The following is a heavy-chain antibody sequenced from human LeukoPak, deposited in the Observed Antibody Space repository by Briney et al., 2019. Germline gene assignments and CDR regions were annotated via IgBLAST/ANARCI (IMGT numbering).Heavy chain of an antibody. CDR1: GFALSSHW. Sequence: GGSPRLSCAASGFALSSHWMTWVRQVLGRGPEWVANVNRDGSETYYLDSVEGRFTISKDNAKNSLYLQMNSLRAEDTALYHCARNNGMDVWGQGTTVIVSS. CDR2: VNRDGSET. CDR3: ARNNGMDV. V-gene: IGHV3-7*03. J-gene: IGHJ6*02.